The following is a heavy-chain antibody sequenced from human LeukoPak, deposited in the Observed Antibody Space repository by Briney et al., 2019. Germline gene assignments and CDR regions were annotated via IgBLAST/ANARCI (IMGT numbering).Heavy chain of an antibody. D-gene: IGHD3-22*01. Sequence: SETLSLTCTVSGGSISSGGYYWSWIRQHPGKGLEWIGYIYYSGSTYYNPSLKSRVTISVDTSKNQFSLKLGSVTAADTAVYYCARRYYDSSGYYFDYWGQGTLVTVSS. J-gene: IGHJ4*02. CDR2: IYYSGST. CDR3: ARRYYDSSGYYFDY. V-gene: IGHV4-31*03. CDR1: GGSISSGGYY.